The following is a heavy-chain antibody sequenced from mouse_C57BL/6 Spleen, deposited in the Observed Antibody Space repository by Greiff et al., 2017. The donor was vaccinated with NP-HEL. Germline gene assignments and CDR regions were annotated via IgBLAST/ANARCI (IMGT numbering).Heavy chain of an antibody. V-gene: IGHV1-72*01. J-gene: IGHJ4*01. Sequence: QVQLQQSGAELVKPGSSVKLSCKASGYTFTSYWMHWVKQRPGRGLEWIGRIDPNSGGTKYNEKFKSKATLTVDKPSSTAYMQLSSLTSEDSAVYYCASRHDGYYDYAMDYWGQGTSVTVSS. CDR2: IDPNSGGT. CDR1: GYTFTSYW. CDR3: ASRHDGYYDYAMDY. D-gene: IGHD2-3*01.